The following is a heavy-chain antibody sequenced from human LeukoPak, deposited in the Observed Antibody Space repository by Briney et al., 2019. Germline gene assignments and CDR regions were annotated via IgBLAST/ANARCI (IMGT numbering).Heavy chain of an antibody. J-gene: IGHJ4*02. CDR1: GYTFTSYG. Sequence: ASVKVSCKASGYTFTSYGISWVRQAPGQGLEWMGWISAYNGNTNYAQKLQGRVTMTTDTSTSTAYMELRSLRSDDTAVYYCARDTRVGRYFDWLLYPNDYWGQGTLVTVSS. V-gene: IGHV1-18*01. D-gene: IGHD3-9*01. CDR2: ISAYNGNT. CDR3: ARDTRVGRYFDWLLYPNDY.